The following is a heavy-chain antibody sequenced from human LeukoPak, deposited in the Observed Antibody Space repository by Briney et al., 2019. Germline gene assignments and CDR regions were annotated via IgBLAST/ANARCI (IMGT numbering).Heavy chain of an antibody. Sequence: GGSLRLSCAASGFTFSSYWMHWVRQAPGKGLEWVANIKHDGTEKYYLDSVKGRFTISRDNAKNSLYLQMNSLTAEDTAVYYCARGLHAFDIWGQGTMVTVSS. V-gene: IGHV3-7*01. CDR2: IKHDGTEK. J-gene: IGHJ3*02. CDR1: GFTFSSYW. CDR3: ARGLHAFDI.